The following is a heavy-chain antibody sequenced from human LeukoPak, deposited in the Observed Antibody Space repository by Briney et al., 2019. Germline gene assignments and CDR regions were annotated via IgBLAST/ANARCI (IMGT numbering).Heavy chain of an antibody. CDR3: ARGKSGWYFDY. Sequence: GGSLRLSCAASGFTFSSYWMSWVRQAPGKGLEWVANIKQDGSEKYYVDSVKGRFTISRDNAKNSLYLQMNSLRAEDTAVYYRARGKSGWYFDYWGQGTLVTVSS. CDR1: GFTFSSYW. CDR2: IKQDGSEK. V-gene: IGHV3-7*01. J-gene: IGHJ4*02. D-gene: IGHD6-19*01.